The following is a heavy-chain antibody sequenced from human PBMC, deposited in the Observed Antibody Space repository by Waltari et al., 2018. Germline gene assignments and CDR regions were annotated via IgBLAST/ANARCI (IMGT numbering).Heavy chain of an antibody. Sequence: QVRLEQWGAGQLKSSEILSLTCAVYGGSFSGYRWNWIRQAPGTGREWIRDIDQNGRTKYNPSLESRTIISLDPYKNQFSLTLSAVTAADTSLYYCARGLESYNWFDPWGQGTLVTVSS. CDR3: ARGLESYNWFDP. D-gene: IGHD1-1*01. V-gene: IGHV4-34*01. CDR1: GGSFSGYR. CDR2: IDQNGRT. J-gene: IGHJ5*02.